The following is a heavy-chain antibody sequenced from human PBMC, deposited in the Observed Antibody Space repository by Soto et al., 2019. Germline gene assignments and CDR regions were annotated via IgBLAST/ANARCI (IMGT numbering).Heavy chain of an antibody. Sequence: ASVKVSCKASGSTFTSYAMHWVRQAPGQRLEWMGWINAGNGNTKYSQKFQGRVTITRDTSASTAYMELSSLRSEDTAVYYCARGSYYYDSSGYYTGAFDIWGQGTMVTVSS. CDR1: GSTFTSYA. CDR2: INAGNGNT. CDR3: ARGSYYYDSSGYYTGAFDI. V-gene: IGHV1-3*01. J-gene: IGHJ3*02. D-gene: IGHD3-22*01.